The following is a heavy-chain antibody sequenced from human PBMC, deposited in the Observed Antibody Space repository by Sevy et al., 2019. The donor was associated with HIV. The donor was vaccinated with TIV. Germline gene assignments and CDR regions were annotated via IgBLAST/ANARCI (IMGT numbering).Heavy chain of an antibody. D-gene: IGHD6-19*01. CDR3: ARADATGWRFDP. CDR2: LKQDGSER. J-gene: IGHJ5*02. CDR1: RFTLSNYW. V-gene: IGHV3-7*04. Sequence: GGSLRLSCPDSRFTLSNYWMSWVRQAPGKGLEWVANLKQDGSERYYVDFVKGRFTISGDNAKNSVYLQMNCLRVEDMAIYYCARADATGWRFDPWGQGTLVTFS.